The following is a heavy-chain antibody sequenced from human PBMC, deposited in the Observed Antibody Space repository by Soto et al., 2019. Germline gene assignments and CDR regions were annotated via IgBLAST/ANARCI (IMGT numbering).Heavy chain of an antibody. J-gene: IGHJ6*02. Sequence: GGSLRLSCAAPGFTFSSYGMHWVRQAPGKGLEWVAVISYDGSNKYYADSVKGRSTISRDNSKNTLYLQMNSLRAEDTAVYYCAKDRTTVTTWGRYYYYYYGMDVWGQGTTVTVSS. CDR2: ISYDGSNK. V-gene: IGHV3-30*18. CDR3: AKDRTTVTTWGRYYYYYYGMDV. D-gene: IGHD4-17*01. CDR1: GFTFSSYG.